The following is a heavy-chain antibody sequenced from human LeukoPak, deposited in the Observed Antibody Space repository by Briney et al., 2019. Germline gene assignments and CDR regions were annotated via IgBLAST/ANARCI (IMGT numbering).Heavy chain of an antibody. V-gene: IGHV4-34*01. J-gene: IGHJ4*02. CDR3: AITMVRGVIITGYFDY. CDR1: GGSFSGYY. Sequence: SETLSLTCAVYGGSFSGYYWSWIRQPPGKGLEWIGEINHSGSTNYNPSLKSRVTISVDTSKNQFSLKLSSATDADTAVYYCAITMVRGVIITGYFDYWGQGTLVTVSS. CDR2: INHSGST. D-gene: IGHD3-10*01.